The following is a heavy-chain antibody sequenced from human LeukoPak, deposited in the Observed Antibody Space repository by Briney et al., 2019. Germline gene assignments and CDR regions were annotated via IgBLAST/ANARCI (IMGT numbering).Heavy chain of an antibody. D-gene: IGHD3-16*02. J-gene: IGHJ4*02. CDR1: GYTFTGYY. V-gene: IGHV1-2*02. Sequence: ASVKVSCKASGYTFTGYYMHWVRQAPGQGLEWMGWINPKSGGTNYAQKFQGRVTMTRDTSISTAYMELSRLRSDDTAVYYCARSAGLKSTYYDHVWGSYRYPFDFDYWGQGTLVTVSS. CDR3: ARSAGLKSTYYDHVWGSYRYPFDFDY. CDR2: INPKSGGT.